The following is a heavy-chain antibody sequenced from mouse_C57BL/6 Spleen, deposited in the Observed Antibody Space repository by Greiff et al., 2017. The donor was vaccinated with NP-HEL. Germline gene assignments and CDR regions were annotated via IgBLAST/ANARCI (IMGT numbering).Heavy chain of an antibody. Sequence: EVHLVESGGGLVKPGGSLKLSCAASGFTFSSYAMSWVRQTPEKRLEWVATISDGGSYTYYPDNVKGRFTISRDNAKNNLYLQMSHLKSEDTAMYYWAREGGGYYPYAMDYWGQGTSVTVSS. J-gene: IGHJ4*01. CDR3: AREGGGYYPYAMDY. CDR1: GFTFSSYA. CDR2: ISDGGSYT. D-gene: IGHD2-3*01. V-gene: IGHV5-4*01.